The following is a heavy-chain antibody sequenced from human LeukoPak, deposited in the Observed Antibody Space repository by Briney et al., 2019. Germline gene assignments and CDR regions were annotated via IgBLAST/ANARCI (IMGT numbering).Heavy chain of an antibody. CDR3: ASSGAGWFDP. D-gene: IGHD5-12*01. J-gene: IGHJ5*02. Sequence: GGSLRLSCAASGFTFSSYSMNWVRQAPGKGLEWVSSISSSNSYIYYADSVKGRFTISRDNAKNSLYLQMNSLRAEDTAVYYCASSGAGWFDPWGQGTLVTVSS. CDR2: ISSSNSYI. CDR1: GFTFSSYS. V-gene: IGHV3-21*01.